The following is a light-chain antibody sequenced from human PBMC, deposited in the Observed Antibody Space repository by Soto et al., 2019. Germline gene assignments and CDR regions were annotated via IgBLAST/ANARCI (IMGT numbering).Light chain of an antibody. CDR2: DVS. V-gene: IGLV2-14*01. J-gene: IGLJ7*02. CDR3: SSYTTSSTLV. Sequence: QSALTQPASVSGSPGQSITISCTGTSSDVGGYKYVSWYQQDPGKAPKLMIYDVSNRPAGVSNRFSGSKSGNTASLTISGLQAEDEADYCCSSYTTSSTLVFGGGTQLTAL. CDR1: SSDVGGYKY.